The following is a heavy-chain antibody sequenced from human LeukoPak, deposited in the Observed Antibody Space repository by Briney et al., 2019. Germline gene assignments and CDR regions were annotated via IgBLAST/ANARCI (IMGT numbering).Heavy chain of an antibody. J-gene: IGHJ6*02. Sequence: GESLKISCKGSGYRFTDYWIGWVRQMPGKGLEWMGIIYPGDSDTRYSPSFQGQVAISADKSINTAHLQWSSLKASDTAMYYCARGAAGTTPDYYYFGLDVWGQGTTVRVSS. D-gene: IGHD1-7*01. CDR2: IYPGDSDT. V-gene: IGHV5-51*01. CDR3: ARGAAGTTPDYYYFGLDV. CDR1: GYRFTDYW.